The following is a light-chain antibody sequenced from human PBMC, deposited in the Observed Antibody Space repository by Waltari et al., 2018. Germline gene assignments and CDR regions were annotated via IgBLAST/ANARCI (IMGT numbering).Light chain of an antibody. Sequence: DIQLTQSPSFLSASVGDRVTITCRASQDISTSLTWYQQKSGKAPDLLIYGASNLQSGVPSRFSGSGSGTEFTLTISSLQPEDFATYSCQQVKSFPLTFGGGTKVEVK. CDR3: QQVKSFPLT. CDR1: QDISTS. V-gene: IGKV1-9*01. CDR2: GAS. J-gene: IGKJ4*01.